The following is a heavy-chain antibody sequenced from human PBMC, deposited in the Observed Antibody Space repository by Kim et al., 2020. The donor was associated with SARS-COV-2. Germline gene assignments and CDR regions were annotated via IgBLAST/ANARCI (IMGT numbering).Heavy chain of an antibody. V-gene: IGHV1-3*01. D-gene: IGHD3-10*01. Sequence: FQGRVTITRDTSASTAYMELSSLRSEDTAVYYCARTSMVRGVIIKYYFDYWGQGTLVTVSS. J-gene: IGHJ4*02. CDR3: ARTSMVRGVIIKYYFDY.